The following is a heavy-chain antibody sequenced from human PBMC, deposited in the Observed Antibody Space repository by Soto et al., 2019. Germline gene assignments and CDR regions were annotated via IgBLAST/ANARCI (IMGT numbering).Heavy chain of an antibody. CDR1: GFTFSSYA. CDR3: AKEISYGYLAPINFDY. D-gene: IGHD5-18*01. V-gene: IGHV3-23*01. Sequence: GGSLRLSCAASGFTFSSYAMSWVRQAPGKGLEWVSAISGSGGSTYYADSVKGRFTISRDNSKNTLYLQMNSLRAEDTAVYYCAKEISYGYLAPINFDYWGQGTLVTVSS. J-gene: IGHJ4*02. CDR2: ISGSGGST.